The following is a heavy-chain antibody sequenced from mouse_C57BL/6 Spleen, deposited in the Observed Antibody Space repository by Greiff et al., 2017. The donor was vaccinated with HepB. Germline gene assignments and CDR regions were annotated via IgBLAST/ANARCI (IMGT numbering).Heavy chain of an antibody. V-gene: IGHV1-50*01. CDR2: IDPSDRYT. CDR3: ATELVPFDY. J-gene: IGHJ2*01. Sequence: QVQLQQSGAELVKPGASVKLSCKASGYTFTSYWMQWVKQRPGQGLEWIGEIDPSDRYTNYNQKFKGKATLTVDTSSSTAYMQLSSLTSEDSAVYYCATELVPFDYWGQGTTRTVSS. D-gene: IGHD4-1*01. CDR1: GYTFTSYW.